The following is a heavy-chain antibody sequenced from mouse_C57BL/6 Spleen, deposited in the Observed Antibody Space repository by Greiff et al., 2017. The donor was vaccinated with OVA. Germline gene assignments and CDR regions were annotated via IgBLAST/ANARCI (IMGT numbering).Heavy chain of an antibody. Sequence: EVQLVESGGGLVQPGGSLSLSCAASGFTFTDYYMSWVRQPPGKALEWLGFIRNKANGYTTEYSASVKGRFTISRDNSQSILYLQMNALRAEDSATYYCARYGPGLFDYWGQGTTLTVSS. J-gene: IGHJ2*01. CDR1: GFTFTDYY. CDR2: IRNKANGYTT. CDR3: ARYGPGLFDY. V-gene: IGHV7-3*01.